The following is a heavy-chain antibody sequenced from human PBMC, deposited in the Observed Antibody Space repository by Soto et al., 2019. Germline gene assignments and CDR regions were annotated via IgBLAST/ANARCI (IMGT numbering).Heavy chain of an antibody. D-gene: IGHD3-22*01. J-gene: IGHJ2*01. Sequence: QVQLVQSGAEVKKPGSSVKVSCKASGGTFSTYAISWVRQAPGQGLEWMGGIIPIFDTANYAQKFQGGVTITADESTSPAYMGLGSLRSEDTAVYYCAREGYYDSSGSRYWYFDLWGRGTLVTVSS. CDR2: IIPIFDTA. CDR3: AREGYYDSSGSRYWYFDL. CDR1: GGTFSTYA. V-gene: IGHV1-69*01.